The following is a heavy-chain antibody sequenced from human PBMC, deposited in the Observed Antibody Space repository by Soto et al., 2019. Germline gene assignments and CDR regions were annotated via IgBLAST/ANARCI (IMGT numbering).Heavy chain of an antibody. V-gene: IGHV1-2*02. CDR3: ARRSSGWSDY. J-gene: IGHJ4*02. CDR1: GYTFSDYY. Sequence: QVQRVQSGAEVKKPWASVKVSCKASGYTFSDYYMHWVRQAPGQGLEWMVWINPNSGGTNYAQKFQGRVTMTRDTSISTAYMELSSLTSADTAMFYCARRSSGWSDYWGQGTLVTVSS. CDR2: INPNSGGT. D-gene: IGHD6-19*01.